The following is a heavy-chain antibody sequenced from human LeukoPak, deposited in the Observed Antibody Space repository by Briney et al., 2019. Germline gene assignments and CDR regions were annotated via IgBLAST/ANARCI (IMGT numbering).Heavy chain of an antibody. CDR2: INSDGSST. V-gene: IGHV3-74*01. D-gene: IGHD3-10*01. Sequence: PGGSLRLSCAASGFTFSSYWMHWVRQAPGKGLVWVSRINSDGSSTSYADSVKGRFTISRDNAKNSLYLQMNSLRAEDTAVYYCAREVAMVRASYWYFDLWGRGTLVTVSS. CDR1: GFTFSSYW. CDR3: AREVAMVRASYWYFDL. J-gene: IGHJ2*01.